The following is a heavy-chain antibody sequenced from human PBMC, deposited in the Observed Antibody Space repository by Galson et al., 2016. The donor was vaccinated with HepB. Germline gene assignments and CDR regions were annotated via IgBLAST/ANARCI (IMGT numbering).Heavy chain of an antibody. J-gene: IGHJ5*02. CDR1: SGSFSGYY. Sequence: SETLSLTCAVYSGSFSGYYWSWIRQPPGKGLEWIGEINDSGSTNYNPSLKSRVTISVATSKNQLSLKLSSVTAADTAVYYCAVMGGDGYTAVNWFDPWGQGTLVTVSS. D-gene: IGHD5-24*01. CDR2: INDSGST. CDR3: AVMGGDGYTAVNWFDP. V-gene: IGHV4-34*01.